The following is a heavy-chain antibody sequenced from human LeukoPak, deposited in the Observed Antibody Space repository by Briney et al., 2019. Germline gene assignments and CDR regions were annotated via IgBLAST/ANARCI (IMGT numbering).Heavy chain of an antibody. CDR3: ANCYGDYVRYFAD. CDR1: GFTVSSNC. D-gene: IGHD4-17*01. V-gene: IGHV3-53*01. CDR2: LYSGGNT. J-gene: IGHJ4*02. Sequence: GGSLRLSCAASGFTVSSNCMSWVRQAPGKGLEWVSVLYSGGNTYYADSVKGRFTISRDNSKNTLYLQMNSLRAEDTAMYYCANCYGDYVRYFADCGQGTLVTVSS.